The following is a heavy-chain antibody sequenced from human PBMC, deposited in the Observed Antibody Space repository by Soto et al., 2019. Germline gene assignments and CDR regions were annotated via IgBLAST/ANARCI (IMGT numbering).Heavy chain of an antibody. V-gene: IGHV4-39*01. J-gene: IGHJ4*02. CDR2: IYEAATT. Sequence: SETLSLTCAVSGASISRTGFHWGWIRQPPGQGLEWIGSIYEAATTFYNSSLKSRVTISAGTSNNHFSLKLSSVTAADTAVYYCARRGSGHTFDYWGQGTLVTVSS. CDR1: GASISRTGFH. CDR3: ARRGSGHTFDY. D-gene: IGHD3-10*01.